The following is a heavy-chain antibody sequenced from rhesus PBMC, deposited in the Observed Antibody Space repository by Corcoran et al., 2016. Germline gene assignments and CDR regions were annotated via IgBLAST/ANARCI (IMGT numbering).Heavy chain of an antibody. J-gene: IGHJ5-2*02. CDR3: ATRVGVVITTNSLDV. CDR2: IYGITTGT. V-gene: IGHV4S10*01. D-gene: IGHD3-34*01. Sequence: QVQLQESGPGVVKPSETLSLTCAVSCVSISASYRWSWLRQPQGQGLEWIGYIYGITTGTTSNPTRKCRVTISKEPAKNQFAFKLILVTAADTAVYYCATRVGVVITTNSLDVWGRGVLVTVSS. CDR1: CVSISASYR.